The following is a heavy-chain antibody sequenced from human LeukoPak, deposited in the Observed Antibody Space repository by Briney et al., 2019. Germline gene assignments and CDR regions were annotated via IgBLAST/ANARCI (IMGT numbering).Heavy chain of an antibody. CDR2: MYHSGSS. CDR1: GGSISSSDHS. CDR3: ARVFYDTSGYYYRGLYYFDY. V-gene: IGHV4-39*07. D-gene: IGHD3-22*01. J-gene: IGHJ4*02. Sequence: SETLSLTCTVSGGSISSSDHSWGWIRQPPGKGLEWIGSMYHSGSSYYNPSLKSRITISVDTSKNQFSLKLISVTAADTAVYYCARVFYDTSGYYYRGLYYFDYWGQGTLVTVSS.